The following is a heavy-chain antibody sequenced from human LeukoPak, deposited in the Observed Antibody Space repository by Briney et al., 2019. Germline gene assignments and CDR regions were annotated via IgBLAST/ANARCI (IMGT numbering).Heavy chain of an antibody. V-gene: IGHV4-39*01. CDR2: ISYSGST. CDR3: ARASWGFSAFDI. CDR1: GGSISSSSYY. J-gene: IGHJ3*02. D-gene: IGHD7-27*01. Sequence: PSGTLSLTCTVSGGSISSSSYYWGWIRQPPGKGLEWIGSISYSGSTYYNPSLKSRVTISVDTSKNQFSLKLSSVTAADTAVYFSARASWGFSAFDIWGQGTMVTVSS.